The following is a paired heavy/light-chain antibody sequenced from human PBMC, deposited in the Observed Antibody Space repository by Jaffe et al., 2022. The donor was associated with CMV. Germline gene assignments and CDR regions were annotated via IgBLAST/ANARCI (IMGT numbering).Heavy chain of an antibody. Sequence: EVQLVESGGGSVQPGGSLRLSCVGSGFTFSENWMHWVRQAPGEGPVWVSRIKPDGSTTHYADSVTGRFTISRDNARNTLFLQMNRLTADDTALYYCTTGGSGYFKYWGQGALVTVSS. D-gene: IGHD2-15*01. J-gene: IGHJ4*03. CDR2: IKPDGSTT. CDR3: TTGGSGYFKY. CDR1: GFTFSENW. V-gene: IGHV3-74*01.
Light chain of an antibody. CDR3: QHYVTSQLT. CDR2: GAS. Sequence: EIVLTQSPGTLSLSPGERATLSCSASQSVTNNYLAWYQQKPGQPPTLLINGASIRATGIPDRFSGSGSGTDFTLTISRLEPEDFAVYYCQHYVTSQLTFGGGTKVQIK. CDR1: QSVTNNY. V-gene: IGKV3-20*01. J-gene: IGKJ4*01.